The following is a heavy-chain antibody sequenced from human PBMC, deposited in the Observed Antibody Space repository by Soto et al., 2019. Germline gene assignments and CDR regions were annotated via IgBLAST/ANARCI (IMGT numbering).Heavy chain of an antibody. Sequence: SETLSLTCAVSGGSISSGGYSWSWIRQPPRKGLEWIGDIYHSGSTYHNPSLKSRVTITLDTSKNQFSLKLSSVTAADTAVYYCARAGAAALSDYWGQGTLVTVSS. CDR2: IYHSGST. CDR1: GGSISSGGYS. D-gene: IGHD2-15*01. J-gene: IGHJ4*02. CDR3: ARAGAAALSDY. V-gene: IGHV4-30-2*01.